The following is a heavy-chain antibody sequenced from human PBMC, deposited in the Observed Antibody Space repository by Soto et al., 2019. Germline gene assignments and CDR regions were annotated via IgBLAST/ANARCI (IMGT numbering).Heavy chain of an antibody. CDR1: GGTFSSYA. D-gene: IGHD4-17*01. Sequence: SVKVSCKASGGTFSSYAISWVRQAPGQGLEWMGGIIPIFGTANYAQKFQGRVTITADESTSTAYMELSSLRSEDTAVYYCARGQSGDYASYYYYGMDVWGQGTTVTVSS. V-gene: IGHV1-69*13. CDR3: ARGQSGDYASYYYYGMDV. J-gene: IGHJ6*02. CDR2: IIPIFGTA.